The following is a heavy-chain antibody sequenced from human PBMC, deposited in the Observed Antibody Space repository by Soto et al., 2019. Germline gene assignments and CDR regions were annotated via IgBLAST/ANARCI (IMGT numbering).Heavy chain of an antibody. CDR3: ARAATAMGVKDSMDV. Sequence: QVQLVESGGGVVQPGRSLRLSCAASGFTFSSYAMHWVRQAPGKGLEWVAVISYDGSNKYYADSVKGRFTISRDNSKNTLYQQMNSLRAEDTAVYYCARAATAMGVKDSMDVWGQGTTVTVSS. D-gene: IGHD5-18*01. CDR1: GFTFSSYA. V-gene: IGHV3-30-3*01. J-gene: IGHJ6*02. CDR2: ISYDGSNK.